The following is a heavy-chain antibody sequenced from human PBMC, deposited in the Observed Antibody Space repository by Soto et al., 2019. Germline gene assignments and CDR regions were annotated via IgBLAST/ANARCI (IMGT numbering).Heavy chain of an antibody. V-gene: IGHV4-59*01. CDR1: GGSMRNYY. Sequence: LSLTCSVSGGSMRNYYWNWIRQPPGRGLEWIGYVYHSGSTNYNPSLKSRVSMSVDVSRNHFSLTLHSVTAADTAVYFCTSSYSTSSSPDYCGQGTLVTVSS. CDR2: VYHSGST. J-gene: IGHJ4*02. CDR3: TSSYSTSSSPDY. D-gene: IGHD6-6*01.